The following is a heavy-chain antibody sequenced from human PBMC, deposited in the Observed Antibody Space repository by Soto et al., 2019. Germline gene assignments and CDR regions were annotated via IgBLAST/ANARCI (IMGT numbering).Heavy chain of an antibody. V-gene: IGHV1-46*01. CDR1: GYTFTSYY. Sequence: QVQLVQSGAEVKKPGASVKVSCKASGYTFTSYYMHWVRQAPGQGLEWMGIINPSGGSTSYAQKFQGRVTMTRDTSTSTVDMELSSLRSEDTAVYYCASQDSSGYDYFDYWGQGTLVTVSS. CDR2: INPSGGST. D-gene: IGHD3-22*01. CDR3: ASQDSSGYDYFDY. J-gene: IGHJ4*02.